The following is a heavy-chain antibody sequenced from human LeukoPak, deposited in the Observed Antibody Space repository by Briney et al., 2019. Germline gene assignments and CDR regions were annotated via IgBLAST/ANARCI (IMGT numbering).Heavy chain of an antibody. CDR1: GFTFSSYA. CDR3: AKDLSRYYYYGTDV. CDR2: ISYDGSNK. D-gene: IGHD2-15*01. V-gene: IGHV3-30*04. J-gene: IGHJ6*02. Sequence: PGGSLRLSCAASGFTFSSYAMHWVRQAPGKGLEWVALISYDGSNKYYADSVKGRFTISRDNSKNTLYLQMNSLRAEDTAVYYCAKDLSRYYYYGTDVWGQGTTVTVSS.